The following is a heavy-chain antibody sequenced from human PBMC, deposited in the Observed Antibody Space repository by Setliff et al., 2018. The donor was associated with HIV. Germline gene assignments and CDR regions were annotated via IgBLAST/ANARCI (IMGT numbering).Heavy chain of an antibody. Sequence: SETLSLTCFVSGVSISDHYWGWIRQPPGKGLEWIGYIYSSGTTQYNPSVESRVTMSLDTSRDQFSLNLRSVTAADTAVYYCTREYSFGCFHYWGQGTLVTVSS. J-gene: IGHJ4*02. V-gene: IGHV4-4*09. D-gene: IGHD5-18*01. CDR2: IYSSGTT. CDR3: TREYSFGCFHY. CDR1: GVSISDHY.